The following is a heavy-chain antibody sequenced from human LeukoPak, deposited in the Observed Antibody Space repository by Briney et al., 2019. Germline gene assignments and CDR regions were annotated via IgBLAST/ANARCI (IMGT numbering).Heavy chain of an antibody. CDR3: ARDVTTTVGATGSFDY. V-gene: IGHV3-30*07. D-gene: IGHD1-26*01. J-gene: IGHJ4*02. Sequence: DSVKGRFTISRDNSKNTLYLQMNSPIDEDTAEYYCARDVTTTVGATGSFDYWGQGTLVTVSS.